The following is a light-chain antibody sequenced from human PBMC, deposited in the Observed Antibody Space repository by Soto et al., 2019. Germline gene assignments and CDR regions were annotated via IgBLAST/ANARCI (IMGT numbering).Light chain of an antibody. CDR3: QNYNSAPFT. CDR2: AAS. V-gene: IGKV1-27*01. Sequence: DIQMTQSPSSLSASVGDRVTITRRASQGISNYLAWYQQKPGKVPKLLIYAASTLQSGVPSRFSGSGSGTDFTLTISSLQPEDVATYYCQNYNSAPFTFGGGTKVEIK. CDR1: QGISNY. J-gene: IGKJ4*01.